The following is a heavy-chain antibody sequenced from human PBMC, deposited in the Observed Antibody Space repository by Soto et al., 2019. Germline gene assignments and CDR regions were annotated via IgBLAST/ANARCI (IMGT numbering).Heavy chain of an antibody. J-gene: IGHJ4*02. CDR1: VYYFPSYW. CDR3: ARQGNGAEGFDY. V-gene: IGHV5-51*01. CDR2: FYPGDSDT. Sequence: GESLNMSCKGSVYYFPSYWIGWVRQMPGKGLEWMGIFYPGDSDTRYSPSFQGHVTISADRSISTAYLQWSSLKPSDTAMYYCARQGNGAEGFDYWGQGTLVTVSS. D-gene: IGHD4-17*01.